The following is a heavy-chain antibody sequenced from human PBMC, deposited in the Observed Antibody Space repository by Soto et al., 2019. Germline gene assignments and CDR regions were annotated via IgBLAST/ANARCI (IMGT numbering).Heavy chain of an antibody. CDR2: ISADKGNT. CDR1: GYTFTSNG. Sequence: QVQLVQSGAEVKKPGASVKVSCKASGYTFTSNGISWVRQAPGQGLEWMGWISADKGNTNYAQKFQGRVTMTKDTSTSTVYMELRSLRSDDTAVYYCARDRSRAFDIWGQGTMVTVSS. V-gene: IGHV1-18*01. CDR3: ARDRSRAFDI. D-gene: IGHD2-2*01. J-gene: IGHJ3*02.